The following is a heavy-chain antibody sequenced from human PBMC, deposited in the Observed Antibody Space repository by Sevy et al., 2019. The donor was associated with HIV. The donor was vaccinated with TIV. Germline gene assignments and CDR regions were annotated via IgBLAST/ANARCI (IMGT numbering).Heavy chain of an antibody. CDR3: ARDGRGTSAFDV. V-gene: IGHV3-23*01. J-gene: IGHJ3*01. CDR2: ISGNGEYR. CDR1: EFTFSSHA. Sequence: AGSLRLSCAASEFTFSSHAVSWVRQAPGKALEWVSAISGNGEYRHYADSVRGRFTISRDNFKNTLYLQMNSLRAEDTALYYCARDGRGTSAFDVWGQGTMVTVSS. D-gene: IGHD1-26*01.